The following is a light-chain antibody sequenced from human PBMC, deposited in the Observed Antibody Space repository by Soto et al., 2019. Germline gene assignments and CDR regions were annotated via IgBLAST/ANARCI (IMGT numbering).Light chain of an antibody. Sequence: QSVLTQPASVSGSPGQSITISCTGTSRDVGGYNYVSWHQQHPGKAPKVIITEVSNRPSGVSNRFSGSKSGNTASLTISGLRAEDEADYYCSSYVNYNTFVVFGGGTKLTVL. CDR3: SSYVNYNTFVV. V-gene: IGLV2-14*01. CDR1: SRDVGGYNY. J-gene: IGLJ2*01. CDR2: EVS.